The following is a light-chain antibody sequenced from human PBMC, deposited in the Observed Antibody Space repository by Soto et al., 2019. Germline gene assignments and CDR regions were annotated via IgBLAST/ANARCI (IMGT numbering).Light chain of an antibody. CDR2: LGS. CDR3: MQALQTPLT. J-gene: IGKJ4*01. V-gene: IGKV2-28*01. Sequence: DVVMTQSPLSLPVTLGQPASISCRSSQSLLQRNGYNYLEWYLQKPGQSPQLLIYLGSNRASGVPARFSGSGSGTDFTLKISRVEPEDVGVYYCMQALQTPLTFGGGTKVDIK. CDR1: QSLLQRNGYNY.